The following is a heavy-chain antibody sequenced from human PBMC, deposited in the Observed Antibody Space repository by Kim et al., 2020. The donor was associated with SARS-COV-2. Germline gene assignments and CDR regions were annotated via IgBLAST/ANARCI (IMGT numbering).Heavy chain of an antibody. Sequence: GGSLRLSCAASGFTFSNAWMSWVRQAPGKGLEWVGRIKSKTDGGTTDYAAPVKGRFTISRDDSKNTLYLQMNSLKTEDTAVYYCTTDSLLWFGELLFAPDYWGQGTLVTVSS. CDR2: IKSKTDGGTT. J-gene: IGHJ4*02. V-gene: IGHV3-15*01. CDR1: GFTFSNAW. D-gene: IGHD3-10*01. CDR3: TTDSLLWFGELLFAPDY.